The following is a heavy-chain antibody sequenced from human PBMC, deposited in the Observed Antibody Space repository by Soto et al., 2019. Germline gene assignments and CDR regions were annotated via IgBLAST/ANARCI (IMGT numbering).Heavy chain of an antibody. D-gene: IGHD5-12*01. J-gene: IGHJ3*02. Sequence: SVKVSFKASGGTFSSYAISWVRQAPGQGLEWMGGIIPIFGTANYAQKFQGRVTITADESTSTAYMELSSLRSEDTAVYYCARADRRWLQTDAFDIWGQGTMVTVSS. CDR1: GGTFSSYA. CDR3: ARADRRWLQTDAFDI. V-gene: IGHV1-69*13. CDR2: IIPIFGTA.